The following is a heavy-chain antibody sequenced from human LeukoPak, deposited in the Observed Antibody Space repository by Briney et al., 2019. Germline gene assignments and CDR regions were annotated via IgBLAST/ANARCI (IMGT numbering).Heavy chain of an antibody. D-gene: IGHD5-18*01. Sequence: SGGSLRLSCAASGFTFSWYSMNWVRQAPGKGLEWVSSISSSSSYIYYADSVKGRFTISRDNAKNSLYLQMNSLRVEDTAVYYCATIQPPRYYFDYWGQGSVVTVSS. CDR2: ISSSSSYI. CDR1: GFTFSWYS. J-gene: IGHJ4*02. CDR3: ATIQPPRYYFDY. V-gene: IGHV3-21*01.